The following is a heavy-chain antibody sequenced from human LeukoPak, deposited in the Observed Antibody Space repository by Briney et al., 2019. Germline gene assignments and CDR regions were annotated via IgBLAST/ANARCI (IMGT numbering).Heavy chain of an antibody. CDR1: GGSMTNFY. CDR2: IYFFGSD. V-gene: IGHV4-59*13. J-gene: IGHJ5*01. Sequence: SETLSLTCSVPGGSMTNFYWSWIRQSPGKGLEWIGFIYFFGSDDYNPSLKSRVAISIDTSKSQISLKLNSVTAADTAVYYCARGYSTSRNWFDSWGQGTRVSVSS. D-gene: IGHD6-13*01. CDR3: ARGYSTSRNWFDS.